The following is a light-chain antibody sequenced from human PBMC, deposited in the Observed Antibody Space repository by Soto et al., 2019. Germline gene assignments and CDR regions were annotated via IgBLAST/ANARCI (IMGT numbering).Light chain of an antibody. J-gene: IGKJ1*01. CDR3: QQYNSYSRT. V-gene: IGKV1-5*01. Sequence: DIQMTQSPSTLSASVGDRVTVTCRDSQSISSWLAWYQQKPVKAPKLLIYDASSLESGVPSRFSGSGSGTEFTLTISSLQPDDFATYYCQQYNSYSRTFGQGTKVDIK. CDR1: QSISSW. CDR2: DAS.